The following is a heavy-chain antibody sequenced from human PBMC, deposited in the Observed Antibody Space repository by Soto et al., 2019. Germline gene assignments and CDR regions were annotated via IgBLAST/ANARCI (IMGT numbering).Heavy chain of an antibody. Sequence: QVQLVQSGAEVKKPGSSVKVSCKASGGTFSSYTISWVRQAPGQGLEWMGRIIPILGIANHAQKFQGRVTITADKSTSTAYRELSSLRSEDTAVYYCASFGMVRGLTDAFDIWGQGTMVTVSS. V-gene: IGHV1-69*02. CDR3: ASFGMVRGLTDAFDI. CDR1: GGTFSSYT. CDR2: IIPILGIA. D-gene: IGHD3-10*01. J-gene: IGHJ3*02.